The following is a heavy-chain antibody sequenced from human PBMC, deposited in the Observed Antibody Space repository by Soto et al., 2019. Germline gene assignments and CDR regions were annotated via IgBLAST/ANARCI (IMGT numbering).Heavy chain of an antibody. CDR2: ISGSGGST. D-gene: IGHD5-12*01. CDR1: GFTFSSYA. CDR3: AKAGDGYNYSDY. Sequence: EVQLLESGGGLVQPGGSLRLSCAASGFTFSSYAMSWVRQAPGKGLEWVSAISGSGGSTYYSDSVKGRFTISRDNSKNTLYLQMNSLRAEDTAVYYCAKAGDGYNYSDYCGQGTLVTVSS. V-gene: IGHV3-23*01. J-gene: IGHJ4*02.